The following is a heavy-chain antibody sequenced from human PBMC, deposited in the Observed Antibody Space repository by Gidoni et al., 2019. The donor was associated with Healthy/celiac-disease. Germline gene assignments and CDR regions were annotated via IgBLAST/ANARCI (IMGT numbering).Heavy chain of an antibody. V-gene: IGHV3-33*01. CDR3: AREGVGADYFDY. D-gene: IGHD3-16*01. J-gene: IGHJ4*02. CDR1: GFTFSSYG. Sequence: QVQLVESGGGVVQPGRSLRLSCAASGFTFSSYGMHWVRQAPGKGLEWVAVIWYDGSNKYYADSVKGRFTISRDNSKNTLYLQMNSLRAEDTAVYYCAREGVGADYFDYWGQGTLVTVSS. CDR2: IWYDGSNK.